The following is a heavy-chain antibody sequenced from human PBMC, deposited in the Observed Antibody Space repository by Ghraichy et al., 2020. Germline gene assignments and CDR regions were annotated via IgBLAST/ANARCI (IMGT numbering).Heavy chain of an antibody. CDR1: GGSISSGGYS. D-gene: IGHD3-3*01. Sequence: SETLSLTCAVAGGSISSGGYSWSWIRQPPGKGLEWIGYVHYSGSRYYNPSLKRRVTISVDTSKNQFSLKLSSVTAADTAVYYCAREKYYDFWSGVPGWFDPWGQGILVTVSS. CDR2: VHYSGSR. V-gene: IGHV4-30-4*07. J-gene: IGHJ5*02. CDR3: AREKYYDFWSGVPGWFDP.